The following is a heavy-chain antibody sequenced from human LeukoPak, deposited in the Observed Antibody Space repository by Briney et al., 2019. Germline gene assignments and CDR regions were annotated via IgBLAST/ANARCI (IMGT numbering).Heavy chain of an antibody. D-gene: IGHD5-24*01. V-gene: IGHV4-59*12. J-gene: IGHJ4*02. CDR1: GGSISSYY. Sequence: SETLSLTCTVSGGSISSYYWSWIRQPPGKGLEWIGYIHFSGSTNYNPSLKSRVTVSDDKSKNQFSLKLSSVTAADMAVYYCARNVRWLQKSFDYWGQGTLVTVSS. CDR3: ARNVRWLQKSFDY. CDR2: IHFSGST.